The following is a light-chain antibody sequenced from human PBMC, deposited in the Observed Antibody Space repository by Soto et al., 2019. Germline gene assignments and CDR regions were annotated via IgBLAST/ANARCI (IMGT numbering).Light chain of an antibody. V-gene: IGLV1-44*01. CDR3: ATWDDSLYGMV. CDR1: SSNIGRNP. CDR2: SNN. Sequence: QSVLTQPPSASGTPGQRVTISCSGSSSNIGRNPVNWYLQLPVTAPKLLIYSNNQRPSGVPDRVSASKSGTSASLTISGLQSEDDADYYCATWDDSLYGMVFGGGTKLTVL. J-gene: IGLJ2*01.